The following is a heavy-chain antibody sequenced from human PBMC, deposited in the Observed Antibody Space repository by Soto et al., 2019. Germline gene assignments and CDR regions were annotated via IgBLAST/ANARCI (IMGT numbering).Heavy chain of an antibody. CDR2: ISGSGGST. Sequence: WGSLRLSCAASGFTFSSYAMSWVRQAPGKGLEWVSAISGSGGSTYYADSVKGRFTTSREKSKNTLYLQMNSLRAEDTAAYYCAKEFRDYDFWSGYYHWGQGTLVTIAS. CDR1: GFTFSSYA. D-gene: IGHD3-3*01. V-gene: IGHV3-23*01. CDR3: AKEFRDYDFWSGYYH. J-gene: IGHJ5*02.